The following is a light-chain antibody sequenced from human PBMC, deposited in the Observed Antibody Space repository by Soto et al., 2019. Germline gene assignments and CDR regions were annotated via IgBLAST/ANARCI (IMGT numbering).Light chain of an antibody. CDR2: GDS. CDR1: SSNIGAGYN. Sequence: QSVLTQPPSVSGAPGQRVTLSCTGSSSNIGAGYNVHWYQQVPGTAPKLLIYGDSNRPSGVPDRFSGSKSGTSASLAITGLQAEDEADYYCQSYDSSLSGWLFGGGTQLTVL. V-gene: IGLV1-40*01. CDR3: QSYDSSLSGWL. J-gene: IGLJ3*02.